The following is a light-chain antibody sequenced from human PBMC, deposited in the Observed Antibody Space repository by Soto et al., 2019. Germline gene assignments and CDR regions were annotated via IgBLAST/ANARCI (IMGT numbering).Light chain of an antibody. CDR2: EVT. CDR3: SSYSTTTSPHVL. Sequence: QSALTQPPSASGSPGQSVTISCTGTITDIGRYNYVSWYQQHPGEAPKLLIYEVTYRPSGVSARFSGSKSGSTASLTISGLQAEDEADYYCSSYSTTTSPHVLFGGGTKLTVL. J-gene: IGLJ2*01. V-gene: IGLV2-14*01. CDR1: ITDIGRYNY.